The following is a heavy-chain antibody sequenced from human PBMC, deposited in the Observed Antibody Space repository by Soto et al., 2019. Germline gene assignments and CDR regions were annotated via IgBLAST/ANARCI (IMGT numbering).Heavy chain of an antibody. J-gene: IGHJ4*02. CDR1: GGSFSGYY. CDR3: ATPSTVTAGFDF. CDR2: ISTGSSNI. Sequence: LSLTCAVSGGSFSGYYWSWIRQAPGKGLEWVSYISTGSSNIYYADSVKGRFTISRDNAKNSLYLQMNRLRAEDTAVYYCATPSTVTAGFDFWGQGTLVTVSS. V-gene: IGHV3-11*01. D-gene: IGHD4-17*01.